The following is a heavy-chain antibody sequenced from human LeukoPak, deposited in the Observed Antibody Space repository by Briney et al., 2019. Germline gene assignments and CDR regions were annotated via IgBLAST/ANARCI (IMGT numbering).Heavy chain of an antibody. J-gene: IGHJ4*02. Sequence: GGSLRLSCVASGFTFSDYYMSWIRQAPGKGLEWVSYISSSGSTIYYADSVKGRFTISRDNAKNSLYLQMNSLRAEDTAVYYCARSRYYDFWSGYYARPYFDYWGQGTLVTVSS. CDR3: ARSRYYDFWSGYYARPYFDY. CDR2: ISSSGSTI. D-gene: IGHD3-3*01. V-gene: IGHV3-11*01. CDR1: GFTFSDYY.